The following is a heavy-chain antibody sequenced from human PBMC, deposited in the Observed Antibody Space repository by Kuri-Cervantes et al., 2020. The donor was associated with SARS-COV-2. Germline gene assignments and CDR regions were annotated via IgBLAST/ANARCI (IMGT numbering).Heavy chain of an antibody. CDR2: ITSGSSYI. J-gene: IGHJ3*02. V-gene: IGHV3-21*01. D-gene: IGHD4-17*01. CDR1: GFTFSYYS. Sequence: GESLKISCAASGFTFSYYSMDWVRQAPGKGLEWVSSITSGSSYIYYADSVKGRFTISRDNAENSLYLQMNSLRAEDTAVYYCARDCCDYGDYEDAFDIWGQAI. CDR3: ARDCCDYGDYEDAFDI.